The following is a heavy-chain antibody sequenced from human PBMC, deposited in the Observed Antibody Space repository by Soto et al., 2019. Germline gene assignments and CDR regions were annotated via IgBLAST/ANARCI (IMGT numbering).Heavy chain of an antibody. D-gene: IGHD3-10*01. Sequence: EVQLLESGGGLVQPGGSLTPSCAASGFTFSSYAMSWVRQAPGKGLDWVSGISGSGGNTYYADSEKGRFTISRDNSKNTLYLQMNTLRAEDTAVYYCAKGREGFGNDAFDIWGQGTMVTVSS. CDR2: ISGSGGNT. CDR3: AKGREGFGNDAFDI. CDR1: GFTFSSYA. V-gene: IGHV3-23*01. J-gene: IGHJ3*02.